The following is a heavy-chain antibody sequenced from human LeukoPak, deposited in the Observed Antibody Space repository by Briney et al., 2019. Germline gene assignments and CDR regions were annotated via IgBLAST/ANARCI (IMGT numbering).Heavy chain of an antibody. Sequence: SETLSLTCTVSGDSISSSSYYWGWIREPPGKGLEWIGSIYYSGSTYYNPSLKSRVTISVDTSKNQFSLKLSSVTAADTAVYYCATTRYYYDSSGYYLDAFHIWGQGTMVTVSS. CDR2: IYYSGST. CDR1: GDSISSSSYY. J-gene: IGHJ3*02. V-gene: IGHV4-39*01. CDR3: ATTRYYYDSSGYYLDAFHI. D-gene: IGHD3-22*01.